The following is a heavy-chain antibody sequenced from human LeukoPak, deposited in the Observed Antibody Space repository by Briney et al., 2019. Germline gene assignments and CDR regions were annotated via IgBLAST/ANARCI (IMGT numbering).Heavy chain of an antibody. V-gene: IGHV3-53*01. J-gene: IGHJ3*02. CDR3: ARVDVLLWFGELFFDAFDI. CDR2: IYSGGST. D-gene: IGHD3-10*01. Sequence: SGGSLRFSCAASGFTVSSNYMSWVRQAPGKGLEWVSVIYSGGSTYYADSVKGRFTISRDNSKNTLYLQMNSLRAEDTAVYYCARVDVLLWFGELFFDAFDIWGQGTMVTVSS. CDR1: GFTVSSNY.